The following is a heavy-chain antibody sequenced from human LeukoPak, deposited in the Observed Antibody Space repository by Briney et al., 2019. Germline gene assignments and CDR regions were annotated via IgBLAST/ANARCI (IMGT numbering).Heavy chain of an antibody. J-gene: IGHJ4*02. D-gene: IGHD5-12*01. Sequence: GGSLRLSCAASGFTFSSYSMNWVRQAPGKGLEWVSSISSSSSYIYYADSVKGRFTISRDNAKNSLYLQMNSLRAEDTAVYYCARGMYGGYDGRYFDYWGQGTLVTVSS. CDR1: GFTFSSYS. CDR3: ARGMYGGYDGRYFDY. V-gene: IGHV3-21*01. CDR2: ISSSSSYI.